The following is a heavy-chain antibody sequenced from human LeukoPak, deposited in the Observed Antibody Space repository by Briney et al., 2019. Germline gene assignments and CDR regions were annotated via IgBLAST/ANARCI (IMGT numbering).Heavy chain of an antibody. CDR2: IWYDGSNK. D-gene: IGHD3-22*01. J-gene: IGHJ4*02. Sequence: GGSLRLSCAASGFTFSGYWMHWVRQAPGKGLVWVAVIWYDGSNKYYADSVKGRFTISRDNSKNTLYLQMNSLRAEDTAVYYCARDRFDSSGYGTFDYWGQGTLVTVSS. CDR3: ARDRFDSSGYGTFDY. CDR1: GFTFSGYW. V-gene: IGHV3-33*08.